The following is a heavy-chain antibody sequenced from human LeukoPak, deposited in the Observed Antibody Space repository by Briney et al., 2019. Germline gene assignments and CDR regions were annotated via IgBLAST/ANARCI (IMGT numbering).Heavy chain of an antibody. Sequence: SVKVSCKASGFTFTGSAVQWVRQARGQRLEWIGWIVVGSGNTNYAQKFQERVTITRDMSTSTAYMELSSLRSEDTAVYYCAADWVTMVRGVEHQLDYWGQGTLVTVSS. V-gene: IGHV1-58*01. CDR2: IVVGSGNT. D-gene: IGHD3-10*01. CDR3: AADWVTMVRGVEHQLDY. J-gene: IGHJ4*02. CDR1: GFTFTGSA.